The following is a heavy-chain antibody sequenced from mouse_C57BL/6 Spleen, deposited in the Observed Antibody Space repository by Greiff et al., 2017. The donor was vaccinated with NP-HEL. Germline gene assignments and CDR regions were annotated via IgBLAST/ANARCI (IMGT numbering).Heavy chain of an antibody. CDR1: GFNIKDDY. CDR2: IDPENGDT. Sequence: EVKLVESGAELVRPGASVKLSCTASGFNIKDDYMHWVKQRPEQGLEWIGWIDPENGDTEYASKFQGKATITADTSSNTAYLQLSSLTSEDTAVYYCTTASPVGDYWGQGTTLTVSS. V-gene: IGHV14-4*01. J-gene: IGHJ2*01. CDR3: TTASPVGDY. D-gene: IGHD1-1*01.